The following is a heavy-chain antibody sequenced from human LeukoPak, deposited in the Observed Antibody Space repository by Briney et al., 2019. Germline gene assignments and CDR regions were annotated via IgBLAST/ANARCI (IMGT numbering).Heavy chain of an antibody. J-gene: IGHJ3*02. Sequence: SETLSLTYTVSGDSISSHYGRWVRQPPGKGVEWIGYIYYSATTNSNPSLNSRVTISVPPSKHQFSLKLTSVTAADTAVYYCAMEGSDHDAFDIWGQGTMVTVSS. CDR1: GDSISSHY. D-gene: IGHD3-10*01. CDR2: IYYSATT. V-gene: IGHV4-59*11. CDR3: AMEGSDHDAFDI.